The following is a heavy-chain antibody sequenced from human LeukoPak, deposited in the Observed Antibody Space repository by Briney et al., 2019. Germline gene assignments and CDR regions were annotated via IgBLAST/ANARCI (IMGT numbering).Heavy chain of an antibody. CDR2: ISWNSGSI. V-gene: IGHV3-9*01. CDR1: GFTFSRYA. CDR3: AKESGYCSGGSCYYFDY. D-gene: IGHD2-15*01. Sequence: GGSLRLSCAASGFTFSRYAMHWVRQAPGKGLEWVSGISWNSGSIGYADSVKGRFTISRDNAKNSLYLQMNSLRAEDTALYYCAKESGYCSGGSCYYFDYWGQGTLVTVSS. J-gene: IGHJ4*02.